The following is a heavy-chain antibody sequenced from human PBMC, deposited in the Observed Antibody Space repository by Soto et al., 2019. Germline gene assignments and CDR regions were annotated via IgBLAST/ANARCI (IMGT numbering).Heavy chain of an antibody. CDR2: FYYDGIT. D-gene: IGHD2-21*01. CDR1: GASFSDANYA. CDR3: ARRYHIVVAPT. J-gene: IGHJ4*02. V-gene: IGHV4-39*02. Sequence: PPETLTLTCIFSGASFSDANYAWVWIRQPPGEGLEWIGSFYYDGITYYNASLKSRVTISVDTSKNHFSLMLTSVTAADTAVYYCARRYHIVVAPTRGQATLVTVSS.